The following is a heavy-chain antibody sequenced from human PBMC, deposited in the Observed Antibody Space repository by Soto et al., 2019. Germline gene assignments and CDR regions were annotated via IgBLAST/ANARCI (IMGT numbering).Heavy chain of an antibody. CDR1: GGSISSYY. CDR3: ARAPAQLYSSSWYDFDY. Sequence: PSETLSLTCTVSGGSISSYYWSWIRQPPGKGLEWIGYIYYSGSTNYNPSLKSRVTISVDTSKNQFSLKLSSVTAADTAVYYWARAPAQLYSSSWYDFDYWGQGTLVTVSS. V-gene: IGHV4-59*01. D-gene: IGHD6-13*01. J-gene: IGHJ4*02. CDR2: IYYSGST.